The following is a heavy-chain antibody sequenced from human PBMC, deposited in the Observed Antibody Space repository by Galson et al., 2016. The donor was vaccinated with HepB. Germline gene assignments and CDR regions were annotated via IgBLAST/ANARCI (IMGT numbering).Heavy chain of an antibody. CDR1: GYTFTSYD. V-gene: IGHV1-8*01. J-gene: IGHJ6*02. Sequence: SVKVSCKASGYTFTSYDINWVRQAPGQGLEWMGWMNPNSGKADYAQNFQGSVTMTRNTSISTAYMEVSSLRSDDTAVYFCARAQRTGAPTHYFYYYGLDVWGQGTSVAVSS. D-gene: IGHD1-1*01. CDR3: ARAQRTGAPTHYFYYYGLDV. CDR2: MNPNSGKA.